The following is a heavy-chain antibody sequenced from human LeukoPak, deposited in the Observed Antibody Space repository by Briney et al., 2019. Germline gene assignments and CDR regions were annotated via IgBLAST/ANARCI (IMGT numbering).Heavy chain of an antibody. D-gene: IGHD6-19*01. CDR3: ARDRYSSGARLFDY. CDR2: ISNSGAYV. Sequence: GGSLRLSCAASGFTFSTYTMNWVRQAPGKGLEWVSSISNSGAYVYYADSVQGRFTISRDNAKNSLYLQMNSLRSEDTAVYYCARDRYSSGARLFDYWGQGTLVTVSS. CDR1: GFTFSTYT. J-gene: IGHJ4*02. V-gene: IGHV3-21*01.